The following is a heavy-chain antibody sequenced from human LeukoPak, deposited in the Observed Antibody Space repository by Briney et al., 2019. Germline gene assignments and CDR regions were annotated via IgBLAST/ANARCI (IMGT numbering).Heavy chain of an antibody. CDR1: GFTFDDYA. Sequence: GGSLRLSCAASGFTFDDYAMHWVRQAPGKGLEWVSLISGDGGSTYYADSVKGRFTISRDNSKNSLYLQMNSLRSEDTALYYCAKDFYDSSGYYQYYFDYWGQGTLVTVSS. V-gene: IGHV3-43*02. CDR2: ISGDGGST. CDR3: AKDFYDSSGYYQYYFDY. J-gene: IGHJ4*02. D-gene: IGHD3-22*01.